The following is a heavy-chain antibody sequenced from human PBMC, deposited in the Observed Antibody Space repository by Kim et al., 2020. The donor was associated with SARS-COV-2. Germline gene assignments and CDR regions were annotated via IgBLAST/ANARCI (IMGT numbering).Heavy chain of an antibody. CDR3: ARSNAMDV. CDR2: IKQHGSEI. Sequence: GGSLRLSCAASGFTFSNYWMTWVRQAPGKGLEWVANIKQHGSEIYYVDSVKGRFTISRDDAKNSLYLQMNSLRAEDTALYYRARSNAMDVWGQGTTVTVSS. J-gene: IGHJ6*02. CDR1: GFTFSNYW. V-gene: IGHV3-7*03.